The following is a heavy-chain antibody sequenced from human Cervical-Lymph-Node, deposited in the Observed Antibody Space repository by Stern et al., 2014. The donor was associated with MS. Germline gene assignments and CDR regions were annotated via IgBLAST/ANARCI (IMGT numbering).Heavy chain of an antibody. J-gene: IGHJ4*02. D-gene: IGHD6-13*01. V-gene: IGHV4-38-2*02. CDR3: ARGHKSSWYDY. CDR2: IYHSGST. CDR1: GYSISSGYY. Sequence: QLQLQESGPGLVKPSETLSLTCTVSGYSISSGYYWGWIRQPPGKGLEWIGSIYHSGSTYYNPSLKSRVTISVDTSKNQFSLKLSSVTAADTAVYYCARGHKSSWYDYWGQGTLVTVSS.